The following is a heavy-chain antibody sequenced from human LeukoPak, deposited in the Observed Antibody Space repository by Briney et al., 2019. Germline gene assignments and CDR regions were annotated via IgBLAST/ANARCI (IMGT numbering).Heavy chain of an antibody. CDR1: GCTFTGYY. CDR2: INPNSGGT. CDR3: ARGPRRVSYSYYYYMDV. Sequence: ASVKVSCKASGCTFTGYYMHWVRQAPGQGLEWMGWINPNSGGTNYAQKFQGRVTMTRDASISTAYMELSRLRSDDTAVYYCARGPRRVSYSYYYYMDVWGKGTTVTVSS. D-gene: IGHD5-24*01. V-gene: IGHV1-2*02. J-gene: IGHJ6*03.